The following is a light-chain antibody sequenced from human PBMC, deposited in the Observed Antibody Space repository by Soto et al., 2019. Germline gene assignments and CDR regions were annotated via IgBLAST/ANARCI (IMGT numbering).Light chain of an antibody. CDR2: GAS. CDR1: QSVSNSY. CDR3: QPYCXERT. J-gene: IGKJ1*01. V-gene: IGKV3-20*01. Sequence: EIVLTQSPGTLSLSPGGRATLSCRASQSVSNSYLAWYQQKPGQAPRLLIYGASSWATGIPDRFSGSGSGTDFTLTISRLEPEDFAVYYCQPYCXERTCGHGTKV.